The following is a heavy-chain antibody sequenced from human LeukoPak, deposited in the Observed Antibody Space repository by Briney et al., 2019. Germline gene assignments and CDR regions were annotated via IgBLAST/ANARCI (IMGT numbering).Heavy chain of an antibody. CDR2: ISSSHSTI. J-gene: IGHJ4*02. CDR3: ARDSGYSYGVSAFDY. D-gene: IGHD5-18*01. CDR1: GFTFSSYA. Sequence: GGSLRLSCAASGFTFSSYAMNWVRQAPGKGLEWVSYISSSHSTIYYAGSVKGRFTIYGDNAKNSLYLQMHSLRAEDTAVYYCARDSGYSYGVSAFDYWGQGTLVTVSS. V-gene: IGHV3-48*03.